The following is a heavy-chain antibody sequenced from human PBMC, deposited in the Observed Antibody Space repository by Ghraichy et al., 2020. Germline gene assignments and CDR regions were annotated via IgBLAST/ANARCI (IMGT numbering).Heavy chain of an antibody. J-gene: IGHJ4*02. Sequence: SLNISCAASGFTFSNAWMTWVRQAPGEGLEWVGRSKSKTDGGTTDYAAPVKGRFTISRDDSKNTLYLQMNSLKSEDTAVYYCTTISGYGDFRLWGQGTLVTVSS. CDR1: GFTFSNAW. CDR3: TTISGYGDFRL. V-gene: IGHV3-15*01. CDR2: SKSKTDGGTT. D-gene: IGHD4-17*01.